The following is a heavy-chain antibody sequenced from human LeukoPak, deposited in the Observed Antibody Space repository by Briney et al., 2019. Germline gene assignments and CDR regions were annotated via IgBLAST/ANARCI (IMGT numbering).Heavy chain of an antibody. J-gene: IGHJ4*02. D-gene: IGHD3-22*01. CDR1: GFTFSSYW. V-gene: IGHV3-74*01. CDR2: INSDGSRI. CDR3: AREVGDYYDSSGSFGY. Sequence: GGSLRLSCAASGFTFSSYWMHWVRQAPGKGLVWVSRINSDGSRIRYANSVKGRFTISRDNAKNTLYLQMNSLRAEDTAVYYCAREVGDYYDSSGSFGYWGQGTLVTVSS.